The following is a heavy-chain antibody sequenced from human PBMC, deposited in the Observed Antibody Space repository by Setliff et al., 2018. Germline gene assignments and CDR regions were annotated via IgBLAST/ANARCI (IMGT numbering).Heavy chain of an antibody. CDR1: GYTLSKYY. CDR3: TRGPKDFVVLAAAACFDF. CDR2: INPSGGLT. V-gene: IGHV1-46*01. J-gene: IGHJ4*02. Sequence: ASVKVSCKASGYTLSKYYMHWVRQAPGQGLEWMGIINPSGGLTKYAQKFQGRVTMTSDTSTNTVYLEVRGLRSDDTAVYYCTRGPKDFVVLAAAACFDFWGQGTLVTVSS. D-gene: IGHD2-15*01.